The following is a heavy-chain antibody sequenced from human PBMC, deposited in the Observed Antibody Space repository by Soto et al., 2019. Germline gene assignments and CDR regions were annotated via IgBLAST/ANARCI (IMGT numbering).Heavy chain of an antibody. CDR1: GDSITSGGYY. CDR2: GYHSGRT. D-gene: IGHD3-16*01. V-gene: IGHV4-31*01. Sequence: QVQLQVSGPGLVKSSQTLSLTCNVSGDSITSGGYYWSWVRQQPGKGLEWIGYGYHSGRTYYNPYRTSTVSMSGETSKNHFSLSLSSVTVADTDVYYCVRQTTIITPRGVVITFGGPLDPWGQGTLVTVSS. J-gene: IGHJ5*02. CDR3: VRQTTIITPRGVVITFGGPLDP.